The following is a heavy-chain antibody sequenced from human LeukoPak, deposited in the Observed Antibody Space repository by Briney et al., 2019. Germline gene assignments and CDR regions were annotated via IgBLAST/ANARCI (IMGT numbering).Heavy chain of an antibody. V-gene: IGHV3-7*01. CDR1: GFTVSSNY. D-gene: IGHD1-26*01. J-gene: IGHJ4*02. Sequence: GGSLRLSCAASGFTVSSNYMSWVRQAPGEGLEWVANIKPDGSEKHYVDSVEGRFTISRDNTKNSVYLQMNSLRAEDTAVYYCARERKVGATDFDYWGQGTLVTVSS. CDR3: ARERKVGATDFDY. CDR2: IKPDGSEK.